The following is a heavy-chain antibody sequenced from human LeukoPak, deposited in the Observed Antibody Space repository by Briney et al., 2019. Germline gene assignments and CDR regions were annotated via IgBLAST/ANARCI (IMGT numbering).Heavy chain of an antibody. CDR1: GGSFSGYY. V-gene: IGHV4-34*01. CDR2: INHSGST. Sequence: SETLSLTCAVYGGSFSGYYWSWIRQPPGKGLEWIGEINHSGSTNYNPSLKSRVTISVDTSKNQFSLKLSSVTAADTAEYYCARVAVARSGYFDYRGQGTLVTVSS. D-gene: IGHD2-15*01. CDR3: ARVAVARSGYFDY. J-gene: IGHJ4*02.